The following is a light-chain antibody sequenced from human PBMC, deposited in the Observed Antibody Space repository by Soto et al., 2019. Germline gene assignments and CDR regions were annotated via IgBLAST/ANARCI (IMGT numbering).Light chain of an antibody. Sequence: EVVLTQSPDTLSLSPGERATLSCRASQSVSSFLAWYQQKPGQAPRLLIYDASNRATGIPARFSGSGSGTDFTLTISSLEPEDFAVYYCQQRSNWPPTLTFGGGTKVEIQ. CDR3: QQRSNWPPTLT. CDR1: QSVSSF. CDR2: DAS. J-gene: IGKJ4*01. V-gene: IGKV3-11*01.